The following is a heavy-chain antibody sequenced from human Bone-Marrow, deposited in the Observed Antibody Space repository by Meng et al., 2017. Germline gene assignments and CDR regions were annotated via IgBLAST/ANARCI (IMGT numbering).Heavy chain of an antibody. CDR3: AASPGWWRIDS. V-gene: IGHV4-4*02. CDR2: FHHSGTT. D-gene: IGHD6-19*01. CDR1: GASVSSGYW. J-gene: IGHJ4*02. Sequence: VQLQESGPGLVKPSGTLSLPCGVSGASVSSGYWWTWVRQPPGEGLEWFGEFHHSGTTNYNPYLRSRVTISVNTSKNQFSLRLTSVTAADTAVYYCAASPGWWRIDSWGQGTLVTVSS.